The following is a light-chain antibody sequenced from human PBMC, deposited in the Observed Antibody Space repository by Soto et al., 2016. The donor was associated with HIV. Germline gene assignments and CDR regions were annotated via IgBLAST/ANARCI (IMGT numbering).Light chain of an antibody. J-gene: IGLJ2*01. CDR2: QDS. V-gene: IGLV3-21*01. CDR1: NIGSKT. CDR3: QAWDSSTADVV. Sequence: SYVLTQPPSLSVAPGKTASFTCGGDNIGSKTVHWYQQKPGQAPVLVIYQDSKRPSGIPERFSGSNSGNTATLTISGTQAIDEADYYCQAWDSSTADVVFGGGTKLTAL.